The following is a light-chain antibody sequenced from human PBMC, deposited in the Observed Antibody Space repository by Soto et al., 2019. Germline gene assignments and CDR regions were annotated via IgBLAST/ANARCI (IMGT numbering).Light chain of an antibody. J-gene: IGKJ4*01. CDR1: QSVSNN. V-gene: IGKV3-15*01. CDR2: HAA. CDR3: QQYNEWPLT. Sequence: EIVMTQSPATLSLSPGERATLSCRASQSVSNNVAWYQQKPGQAPRLLIYHAATKATGIPARFSGSGSGTEVTLTISSLQSEDFAVYYCQQYNEWPLTFGGGTKVESK.